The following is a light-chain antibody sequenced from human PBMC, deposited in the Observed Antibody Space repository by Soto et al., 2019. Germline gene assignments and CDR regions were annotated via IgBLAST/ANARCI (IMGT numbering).Light chain of an antibody. CDR2: GNS. V-gene: IGLV1-40*01. Sequence: VLTQPPSVSGAPGQRVTISCTGSSSSIGAGYDVHWYQQRPGTAPKLLIFGNSNRPSGVPDRFSGSKSGTSASLTITGLQAEDEGDYYCQSYDSTLSDRYVFGSGTKVTVL. CDR3: QSYDSTLSDRYV. CDR1: SSSIGAGYD. J-gene: IGLJ1*01.